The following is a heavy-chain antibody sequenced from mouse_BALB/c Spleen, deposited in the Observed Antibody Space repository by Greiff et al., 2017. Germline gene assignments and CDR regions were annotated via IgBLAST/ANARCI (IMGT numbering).Heavy chain of an antibody. V-gene: IGHV3-6*02. CDR1: GYSITSGYY. Sequence: EVKLQESGPGLVKPSQSLSLTCSVTGYSITSGYYWNWIRQFPGNKLEWMGYISYDGSNNYNPSLKNRISITRDTSKNQFFLKLNSVTTEDTATYYCARSTMINAMDYWGQGTSVTVSS. CDR3: ARSTMINAMDY. CDR2: ISYDGSN. D-gene: IGHD2-4*01. J-gene: IGHJ4*01.